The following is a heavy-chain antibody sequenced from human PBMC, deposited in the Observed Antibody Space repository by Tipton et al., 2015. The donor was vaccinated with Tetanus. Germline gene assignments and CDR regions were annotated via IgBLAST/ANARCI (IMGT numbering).Heavy chain of an antibody. CDR2: IHQTGTT. D-gene: IGHD3-10*01. J-gene: IGHJ1*01. CDR1: GGSFNGYY. CDR3: ARSPLRFFNL. V-gene: IGHV4-34*01. Sequence: LRLSCVVYGGSFNGYYWNWIRQSPGKGLEWIGEIHQTGTTNYNPSLKSRFSISLDMAKNQFSLSLTSVTAADTAMYYCARSPLRFFNLWGQGTLVTVSS.